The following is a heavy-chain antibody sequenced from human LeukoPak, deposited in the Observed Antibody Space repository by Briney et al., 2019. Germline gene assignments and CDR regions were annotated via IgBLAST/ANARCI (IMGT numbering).Heavy chain of an antibody. V-gene: IGHV3-30*07. CDR1: GFTFSSYA. J-gene: IGHJ4*02. CDR3: QKDQFFDCLPKYYLDY. D-gene: IGHD3-9*01. Sequence: GGSLRLSCAASGFTFSSYAMHWVRQAPGKGLEWVAVISYDGSNKYYADSVKGRFTISRDNSKNTLYLQMNSLRAEDTAVYYWQKDQFFDCLPKYYLDYGARGPLVTFSS. CDR2: ISYDGSNK.